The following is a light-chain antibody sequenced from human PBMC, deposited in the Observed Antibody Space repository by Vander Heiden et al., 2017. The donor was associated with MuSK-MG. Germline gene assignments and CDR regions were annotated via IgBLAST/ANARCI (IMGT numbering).Light chain of an antibody. CDR2: GAS. Sequence: EIVMTQSPATLSVSLGEWATLSCRASQNVNSNLAWYQQKPGQAPRLVIYGASTRATGIPARFSGSGSGTEFTLTISSLQSEDFAVYSCQQYNNWPLTFGGGTKVEI. V-gene: IGKV3-15*01. CDR3: QQYNNWPLT. CDR1: QNVNSN. J-gene: IGKJ4*01.